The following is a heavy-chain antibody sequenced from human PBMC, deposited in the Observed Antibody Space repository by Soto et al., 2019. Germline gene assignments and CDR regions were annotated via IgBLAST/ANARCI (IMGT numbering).Heavy chain of an antibody. CDR3: AKGSQSAGVDCDY. V-gene: IGHV3-23*01. CDR2: ISGSGGST. J-gene: IGHJ4*02. Sequence: EVQLLESGGGLVQPGGSLRLSCAASGFTFSSYAMSWVRQAPGKGLEWVSAISGSGGSTYYADSVKGRFTISRDNYKNTLYLQMNRLRVEDTAGYYCAKGSQSAGVDCDYWGQGTLVTVSS. CDR1: GFTFSSYA.